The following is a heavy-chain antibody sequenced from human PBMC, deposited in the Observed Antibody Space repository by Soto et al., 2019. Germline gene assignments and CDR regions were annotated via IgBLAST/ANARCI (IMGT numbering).Heavy chain of an antibody. V-gene: IGHV3-53*01. CDR1: GFSLSHYW. CDR2: LYDVDGT. CDR3: ASWLEREHAYDI. D-gene: IGHD1-1*01. Sequence: EVQLVESGGGLIQPGGALRLTCTASGFSLSHYWMHWIRQAPGKGLEWVSALYDVDGTYYADSAKGRFTISRDNSNNIIYLQMNSLGPDDTAVYYCASWLEREHAYDIWGLGTMVTVSS. J-gene: IGHJ3*02.